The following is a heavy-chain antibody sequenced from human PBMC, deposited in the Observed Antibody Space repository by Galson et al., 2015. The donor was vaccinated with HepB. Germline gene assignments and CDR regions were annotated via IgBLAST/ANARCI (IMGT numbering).Heavy chain of an antibody. CDR3: AKGVSYGSGSLDY. V-gene: IGHV3-23*01. CDR1: GFTFSSYA. J-gene: IGHJ4*02. CDR2: ISGSGGST. D-gene: IGHD3-10*01. Sequence: SLRLSCAASGFTFSSYAMSWVRQAPGKGLEWVSAISGSGGSTYYADSVKGRFTISRDNSKNTLYLQMNSLRAEDTAVYYCAKGVSYGSGSLDYWGQGTLVTVSS.